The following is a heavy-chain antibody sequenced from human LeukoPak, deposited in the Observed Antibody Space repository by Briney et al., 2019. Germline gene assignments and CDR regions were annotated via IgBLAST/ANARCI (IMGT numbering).Heavy chain of an antibody. D-gene: IGHD2-21*02. Sequence: SETLSLTCTVSGGSISSGSYYWSWIRQPAGKGLEWIGRIYTSGSTNYNPSLKSRVTISVDTSKNQFSLKLSSVTAADTAVYYCARGQTSVVTAIPYYFDYWGRGTLVTVSS. CDR1: GGSISSGSYY. J-gene: IGHJ4*02. CDR3: ARGQTSVVTAIPYYFDY. V-gene: IGHV4-61*02. CDR2: IYTSGST.